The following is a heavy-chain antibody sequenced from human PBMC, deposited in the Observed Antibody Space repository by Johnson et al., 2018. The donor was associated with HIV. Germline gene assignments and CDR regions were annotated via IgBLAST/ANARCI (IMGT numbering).Heavy chain of an antibody. Sequence: VQLVESGGGLVQPGGSLRLSCAASGLTVSSNYMTWVRQGTGKGLEWVSVISGSGGSTYYADSVKGRFNISRDKSKNTLYLQMNSLRAEDTSMDYGARGQLDNAFDIWGQGTMVTVFS. D-gene: IGHD6-13*01. J-gene: IGHJ3*02. CDR1: GLTVSSNY. CDR3: ARGQLDNAFDI. V-gene: IGHV3-66*01. CDR2: ISGSGGST.